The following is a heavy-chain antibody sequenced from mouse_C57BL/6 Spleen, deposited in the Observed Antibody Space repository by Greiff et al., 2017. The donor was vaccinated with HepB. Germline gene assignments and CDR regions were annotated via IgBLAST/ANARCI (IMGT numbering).Heavy chain of an antibody. CDR2: ISSGSSTI. V-gene: IGHV5-17*01. CDR1: GFTFSDYG. CDR3: ARPGSSYGWYFDV. J-gene: IGHJ1*03. Sequence: VQLKESGGGLVKPGGSLKLSCAASGFTFSDYGMHWVRQAPEKGLEWVAYISSGSSTIYYADTVKGRFTISRDNAKNTLFLQMTSLRSEDTAMYYGARPGSSYGWYFDVWGTGTTVTVSA. D-gene: IGHD1-1*01.